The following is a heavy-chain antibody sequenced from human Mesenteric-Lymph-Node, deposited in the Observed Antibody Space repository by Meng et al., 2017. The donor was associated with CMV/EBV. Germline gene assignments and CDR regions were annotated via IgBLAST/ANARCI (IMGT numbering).Heavy chain of an antibody. CDR3: ARRAGGITRTYFDY. CDR2: INSDGSST. Sequence: GESLKISCAASGFTFSSYWMHWVRQAPGKGLVWVSRINSDGSSTSYADSVKGRFTISRDNAKNTLYLQMNSLRAEDTAFYYCARRAGGITRTYFDYWGQGTLVTVSS. V-gene: IGHV3-74*01. CDR1: GFTFSSYW. J-gene: IGHJ4*02. D-gene: IGHD1-20*01.